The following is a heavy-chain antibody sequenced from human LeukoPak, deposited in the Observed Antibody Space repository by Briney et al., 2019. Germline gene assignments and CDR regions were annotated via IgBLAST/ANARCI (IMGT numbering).Heavy chain of an antibody. J-gene: IGHJ6*03. CDR2: INHSGST. CDR3: ARIRITVFGVADYYYYMDV. CDR1: GGSISGYY. Sequence: SETLSLTCAVYGGSISGYYWSWIRQPPGKGLEWIGEINHSGSTNYNPSLKSRVTISVDTSKNQFSLKLSSVTAADTAVYYCARIRITVFGVADYYYYMDVWGKGTTVTVSS. V-gene: IGHV4-34*01. D-gene: IGHD3-3*01.